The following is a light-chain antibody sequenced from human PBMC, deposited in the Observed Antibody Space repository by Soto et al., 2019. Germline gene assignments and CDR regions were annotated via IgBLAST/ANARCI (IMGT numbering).Light chain of an antibody. Sequence: QSVLTQPPSASGTPGQSVTISCSGSSSNIGSYTVNWYQQLPGTAPKLLIYSNNQRPSGVPDRFSGSKSATSASLAISGLQSEDEADYYCSAWDDSLTGVIFGGGTQLTVL. CDR1: SSNIGSYT. J-gene: IGLJ2*01. CDR2: SNN. V-gene: IGLV1-44*01. CDR3: SAWDDSLTGVI.